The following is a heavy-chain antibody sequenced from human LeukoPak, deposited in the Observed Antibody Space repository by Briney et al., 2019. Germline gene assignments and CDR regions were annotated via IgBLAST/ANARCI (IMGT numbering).Heavy chain of an antibody. J-gene: IGHJ4*02. D-gene: IGHD3-16*02. CDR1: GFTFSTYA. V-gene: IGHV3-23*01. Sequence: GGSLTLSSAASGFTFSTYAMSWVSQAPGRGLEWVSTIIGSGANTSYADSMRGRFSISRDISKNTLYLRMNSLRAEDTSVYYCAKEGAGYTNPYYLDYWGQGTLVTVSS. CDR3: AKEGAGYTNPYYLDY. CDR2: IIGSGANT.